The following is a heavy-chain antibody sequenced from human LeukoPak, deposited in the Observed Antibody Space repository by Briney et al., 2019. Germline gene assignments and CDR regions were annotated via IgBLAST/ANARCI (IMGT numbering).Heavy chain of an antibody. CDR3: AKELLYQDGYSALDY. CDR1: GFTFSSYA. V-gene: IGHV3-23*01. CDR2: IGGRGGST. J-gene: IGHJ4*02. D-gene: IGHD5-24*01. Sequence: GGSLRLSCAASGFTFSSYAMSWVRQAPGKGLEWVSAIGGRGGSTDYADSVKGRFTISRDYSKNTLYLQMNGLRAEDTAVYYCAKELLYQDGYSALDYWGQGTLVTVSS.